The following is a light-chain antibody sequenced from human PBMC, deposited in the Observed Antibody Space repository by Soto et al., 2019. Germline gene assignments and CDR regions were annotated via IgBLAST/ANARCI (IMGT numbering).Light chain of an antibody. CDR2: GAS. J-gene: IGKJ5*01. CDR3: QQYGRSPPIT. CDR1: QSVSSY. V-gene: IGKV3-20*01. Sequence: EIVLAQSPGTLSLSPGERATLSCRASQSVSSYLAWYQQKPGQAPRLLIYGASSMATGIPDRFSGSGSGTDFTLTISRLEPEDFAVYYCQQYGRSPPITFGQGTRLEIK.